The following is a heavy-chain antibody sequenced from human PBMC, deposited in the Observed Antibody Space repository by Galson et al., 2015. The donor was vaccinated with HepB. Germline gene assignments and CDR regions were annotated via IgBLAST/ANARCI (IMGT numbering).Heavy chain of an antibody. CDR2: VDPEDGET. Sequence: SCKVSGYTFTDYYMHWVQQAPGKGLEWMGLVDPEDGETIYAEKFQGRVTITADTSTDTAYMELSSLRSEDTAVYYCATDPLSYDFWSGYYRLAVWGKGTTVTVSS. CDR3: ATDPLSYDFWSGYYRLAV. V-gene: IGHV1-69-2*01. J-gene: IGHJ6*04. CDR1: GYTFTDYY. D-gene: IGHD3-3*01.